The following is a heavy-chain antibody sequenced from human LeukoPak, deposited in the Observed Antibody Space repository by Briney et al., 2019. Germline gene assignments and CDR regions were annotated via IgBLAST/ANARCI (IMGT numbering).Heavy chain of an antibody. V-gene: IGHV4-39*01. J-gene: IGHJ4*02. CDR2: IYYSGST. Sequence: SETLSLTCTVSGGSISSSSYYWGWIRQPPGKGLEWIGSIYYSGSTYYNPSLKSRVTISVDTSKNQFSLKLSSVPAADTAVYYCARHPWVYYDILTGYYTDYWGQGTLVTVSS. CDR1: GGSISSSSYY. CDR3: ARHPWVYYDILTGYYTDY. D-gene: IGHD3-9*01.